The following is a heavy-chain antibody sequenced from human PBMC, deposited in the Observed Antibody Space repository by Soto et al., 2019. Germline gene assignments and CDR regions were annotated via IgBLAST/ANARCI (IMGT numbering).Heavy chain of an antibody. J-gene: IGHJ4*02. V-gene: IGHV3-72*01. CDR1: GCSFSDHY. CDR2: TRNKAYSYTT. CDR3: ATSIPSSKWSGSDS. D-gene: IGHD6-13*01. Sequence: EVQLVESGGGLVQPGGSLRLSCAASGCSFSDHYMDWVRQAPGKGLEWVGRTRNKAYSYTTEYAASLRGRFTISRDDSKDSLYLQMNSLKTEDTAVYYCATSIPSSKWSGSDSWGQGTLVTVSS.